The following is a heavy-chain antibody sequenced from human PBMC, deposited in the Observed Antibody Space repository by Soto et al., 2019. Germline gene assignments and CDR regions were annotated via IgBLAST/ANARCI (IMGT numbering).Heavy chain of an antibody. V-gene: IGHV1-3*01. CDR1: GYTFTSYA. CDR3: ARLYCSGGSCTIDY. Sequence: GASVKVSCKASGYTFTSYAMHWARQAPGQRLEWMGWINAGNGNTKYSQKFQGRVTITRDTSASTAYMELSSLRSEDTAVYYCARLYCSGGSCTIDYWGQGALVTVSS. J-gene: IGHJ4*02. D-gene: IGHD2-15*01. CDR2: INAGNGNT.